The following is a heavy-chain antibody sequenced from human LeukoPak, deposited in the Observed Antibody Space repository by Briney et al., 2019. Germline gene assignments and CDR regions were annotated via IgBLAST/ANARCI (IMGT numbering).Heavy chain of an antibody. CDR3: ARFYGGNSLFDY. J-gene: IGHJ4*02. CDR2: IIPIFGTA. D-gene: IGHD4-23*01. Sequence: ASVKVSCKASGGTFSSYAISWVRQAPGQGLEWMGGIIPIFGTANYAQKFQGRVTITADESTSTAYMELSSLRSEDTAVYYCARFYGGNSLFDYWGQGTLVTVSS. V-gene: IGHV1-69*13. CDR1: GGTFSSYA.